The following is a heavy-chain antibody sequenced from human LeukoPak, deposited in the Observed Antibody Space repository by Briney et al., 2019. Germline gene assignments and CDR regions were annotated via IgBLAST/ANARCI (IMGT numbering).Heavy chain of an antibody. CDR2: ISSSSSYI. CDR1: GFTFSSYS. J-gene: IGHJ3*02. V-gene: IGHV3-21*01. D-gene: IGHD1-7*01. CDR3: ARDWTWNYVGYAFDI. Sequence: GGSLRLSCAASGFTFSSYSMTWVRQAPGKGLEWVSSISSSSSYIYYADSVKGRFTISRDNAKNSLYLQMNSLRAEDTAVYYCARDWTWNYVGYAFDIWGQGTMVTVSS.